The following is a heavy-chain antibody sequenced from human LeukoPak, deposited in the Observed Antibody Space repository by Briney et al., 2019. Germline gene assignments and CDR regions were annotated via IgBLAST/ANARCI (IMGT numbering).Heavy chain of an antibody. CDR3: AKGRIAIYSSGWTDYFDY. D-gene: IGHD6-19*01. Sequence: GVSLRLSCVASGFTFSTYVMSWVRQAPGKGLEWVASLSNSGGTTYSADSVQGRFTISRDNSKSTLYLQMNSLRAEDTAVYYCAKGRIAIYSSGWTDYFDYWGQGTLVTVSS. J-gene: IGHJ4*02. CDR1: GFTFSTYV. CDR2: LSNSGGTT. V-gene: IGHV3-23*01.